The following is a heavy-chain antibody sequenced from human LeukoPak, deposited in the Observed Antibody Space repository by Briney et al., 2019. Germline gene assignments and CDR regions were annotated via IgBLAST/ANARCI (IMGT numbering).Heavy chain of an antibody. D-gene: IGHD3-22*01. CDR3: AASPDYYDSSGYSYYFDY. CDR1: GFTFSSSG. Sequence: GGSLRLSCAASGFTFSSSGMSWVRQAPGEGLEWVSSISASGGSTYYADSVKGRFTISRDNAQNTLYLQMHSLRSEDTAVYYCAASPDYYDSSGYSYYFDYWGQGTLVTVSS. V-gene: IGHV3-23*01. J-gene: IGHJ4*02. CDR2: ISASGGST.